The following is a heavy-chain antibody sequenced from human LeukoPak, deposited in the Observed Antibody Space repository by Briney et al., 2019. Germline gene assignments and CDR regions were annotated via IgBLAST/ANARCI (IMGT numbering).Heavy chain of an antibody. V-gene: IGHV3-30*03. J-gene: IGHJ4*02. Sequence: GGSLRLSCAASGFTFSSYGMHWVRQAPGKGLEWVAVISYDGSNKYYADSVKGRFTISRDNAKNSLYLQMNSLRAEDTAVYYCARDQDDFWSGYYAIDYWGQGTLVTVSS. D-gene: IGHD3-3*01. CDR3: ARDQDDFWSGYYAIDY. CDR2: ISYDGSNK. CDR1: GFTFSSYG.